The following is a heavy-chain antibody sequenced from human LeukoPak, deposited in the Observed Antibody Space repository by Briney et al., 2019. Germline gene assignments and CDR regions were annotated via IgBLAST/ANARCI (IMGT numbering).Heavy chain of an antibody. CDR3: ARGNRPIWSGRDWFDP. Sequence: SVKVSCKASGYTFTSYAISWVRQAPGQGLEWMGGIIPIFGTANHAQKFQGRVTITADESTSTAYMELSSLRSEDTAVYYCARGNRPIWSGRDWFDPWGQGTLVTVSS. V-gene: IGHV1-69*13. D-gene: IGHD3-3*01. CDR1: GYTFTSYA. CDR2: IIPIFGTA. J-gene: IGHJ5*02.